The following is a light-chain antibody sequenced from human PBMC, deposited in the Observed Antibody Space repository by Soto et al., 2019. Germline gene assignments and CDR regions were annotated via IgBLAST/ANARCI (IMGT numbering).Light chain of an antibody. Sequence: EIVLTQSPGTLSLSPGERATLSCRASQSVSSSYLAWYQQKPGQAPRLLIYGASSRAPGIPDRFSGSGSGTDFTLTISRLEREDFAVYYCQQYGSSPLYTFGQGTKLEIK. CDR1: QSVSSSY. J-gene: IGKJ2*01. V-gene: IGKV3-20*01. CDR2: GAS. CDR3: QQYGSSPLYT.